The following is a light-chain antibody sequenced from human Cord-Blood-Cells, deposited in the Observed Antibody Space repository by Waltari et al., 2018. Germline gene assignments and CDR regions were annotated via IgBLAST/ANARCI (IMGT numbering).Light chain of an antibody. V-gene: IGKV3-15*01. Sequence: EIVMTQSPATLSVSPGERATLSCRPSQSVSSNLAWYQQKPGQAPRPLIFGASTSATGIPARFSGSGSGTEFTLTISSLQSEDFAVYYCQQYNNWPCTFGQGTKVEIK. CDR2: GAS. J-gene: IGKJ1*01. CDR1: QSVSSN. CDR3: QQYNNWPCT.